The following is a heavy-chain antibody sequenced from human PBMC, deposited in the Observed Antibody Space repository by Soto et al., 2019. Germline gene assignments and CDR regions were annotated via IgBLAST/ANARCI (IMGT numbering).Heavy chain of an antibody. CDR2: FDPEDGET. Sequence: GASVKVSCKVSGYTLTELSMHWVRQAPGKGLEWMGGFDPEDGETIYAQKFQGRVTMTEDTSTDTAYMELSSLRSEDTAVYYCATLPLYCSSTSCYGDYWGQGTLVTVSS. CDR1: GYTLTELS. J-gene: IGHJ4*02. V-gene: IGHV1-24*01. CDR3: ATLPLYCSSTSCYGDY. D-gene: IGHD2-2*01.